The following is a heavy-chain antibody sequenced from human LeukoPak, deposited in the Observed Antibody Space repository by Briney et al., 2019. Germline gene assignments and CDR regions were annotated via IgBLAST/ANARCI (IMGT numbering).Heavy chain of an antibody. CDR1: GGSLSSYF. V-gene: IGHV3-20*01. D-gene: IGHD3-22*01. CDR3: ERDSSGYYYRNWFDP. CDR2: VNWDGGST. J-gene: IGHJ5*02. Sequence: PSETLSLTRTVSGGSLSSYFRCWVCPAPGKGVGWVSGVNWDGGSTGYADSVKGRFTISRDNAKTSLYLQMNSLRAEDTALYHCERDSSGYYYRNWFDPWGQGTLVTVSS.